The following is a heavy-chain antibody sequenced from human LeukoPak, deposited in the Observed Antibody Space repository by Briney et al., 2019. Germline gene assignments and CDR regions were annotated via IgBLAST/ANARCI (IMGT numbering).Heavy chain of an antibody. Sequence: GGSLRLSCTGSGFTFSNYWMHWVRQTPGKGLVWVSGINSDGSSTNYADSVKGRFTISRDNAKNTLYLQMDSLIDEDTAIYYCGLSMVRALSPDYWGQGTLVTVSS. CDR2: INSDGSST. CDR3: GLSMVRALSPDY. J-gene: IGHJ4*02. CDR1: GFTFSNYW. D-gene: IGHD3-10*01. V-gene: IGHV3-74*01.